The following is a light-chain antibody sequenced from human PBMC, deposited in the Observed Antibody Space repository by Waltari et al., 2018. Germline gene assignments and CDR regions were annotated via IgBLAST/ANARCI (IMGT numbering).Light chain of an antibody. CDR2: GAS. Sequence: EIVLTQSPGTLSLSPGDRATLSCRASQSVRSNYLAWYHQKPGQAPRLLIYGASSRATGIPDRFSGSGSGTDFTLSISRLEPEDFAVYYCQQYGTSPYAFGQGTKLEIK. CDR3: QQYGTSPYA. V-gene: IGKV3-20*01. CDR1: QSVRSNY. J-gene: IGKJ2*01.